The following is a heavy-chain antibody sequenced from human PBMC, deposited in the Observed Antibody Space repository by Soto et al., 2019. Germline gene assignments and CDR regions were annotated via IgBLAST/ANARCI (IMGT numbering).Heavy chain of an antibody. J-gene: IGHJ6*02. Sequence: SETLSLTCTVSGGSISSYYWSWIRQPPGKGLEWIGYMYNTGSTIYNPSLKSRVTISVDTSKNQFSLKLNSVTAADAAVYYCARDLWGYCGADCYPLDVWGQGTTVTVS. V-gene: IGHV4-59*01. CDR2: MYNTGST. CDR1: GGSISSYY. CDR3: ARDLWGYCGADCYPLDV. D-gene: IGHD2-21*02.